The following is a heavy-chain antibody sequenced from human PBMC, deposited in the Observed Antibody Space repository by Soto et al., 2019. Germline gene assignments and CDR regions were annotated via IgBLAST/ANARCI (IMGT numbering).Heavy chain of an antibody. CDR1: GYTLTSYY. CDR3: ARDGSALWFDP. Sequence: GASVKVSCKASGYTLTSYYMHWVRQAPGQGLEWMGIINPSGGSTSYAQKFQGRVTMTRDTSTSTVYMELSSLRSEDTAVYYCARDGSALWFDPWGQGTLVTVSS. CDR2: INPSGGST. J-gene: IGHJ5*02. V-gene: IGHV1-46*03.